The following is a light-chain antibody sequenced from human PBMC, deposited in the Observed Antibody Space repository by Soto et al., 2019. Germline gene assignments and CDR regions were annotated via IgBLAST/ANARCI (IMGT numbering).Light chain of an antibody. V-gene: IGKV3-15*01. CDR3: LQHNSYPWT. Sequence: ETVMTQSPATLSVFPGERATLSCRASQSVATNLAWYQQRPGQAPRLLIYGASKRAIGLPARFSGSGSGTEFTLTITSLQSEDFAVYYCLQHNSYPWTFGQGTKGDIK. CDR2: GAS. CDR1: QSVATN. J-gene: IGKJ1*01.